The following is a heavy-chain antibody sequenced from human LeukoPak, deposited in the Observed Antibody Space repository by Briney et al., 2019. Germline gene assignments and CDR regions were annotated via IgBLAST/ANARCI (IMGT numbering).Heavy chain of an antibody. CDR3: ARDLFCSGGSCNGWFDP. CDR1: GFTFSSYA. V-gene: IGHV3-74*01. CDR2: INNDGSSR. D-gene: IGHD2-15*01. J-gene: IGHJ5*02. Sequence: PGGSLRLSCAASGFTFSSYAMTWVRQAPGKGLVWVSRINNDGSSRIYADSVKGRFTISRDNAKNTVHLQMKSLRVEDTAIYYCARDLFCSGGSCNGWFDPWGQGTLVTVSP.